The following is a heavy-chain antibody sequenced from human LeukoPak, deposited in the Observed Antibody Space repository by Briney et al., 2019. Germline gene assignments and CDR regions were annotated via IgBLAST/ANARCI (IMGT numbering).Heavy chain of an antibody. CDR2: ISSSSSYI. J-gene: IGHJ4*02. CDR1: GFTFSSYS. CDR3: ARPRIQLWLSPLDY. V-gene: IGHV3-21*01. Sequence: GGSLRLSCAASGFTFSSYSMNWVRQAPGKGLEWVSSISSSSSYIYYADSVKGRFTISRDNAKNSLYLQMNSLRAEDTAVYYCARPRIQLWLSPLDYWGQGTLVTVSS. D-gene: IGHD5-18*01.